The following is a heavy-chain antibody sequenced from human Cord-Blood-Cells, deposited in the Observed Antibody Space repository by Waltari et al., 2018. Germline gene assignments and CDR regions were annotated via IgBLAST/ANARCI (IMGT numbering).Heavy chain of an antibody. J-gene: IGHJ4*02. D-gene: IGHD6-19*01. Sequence: EVQLVESGGGLVKPGGSLRLSCAASGFTFSSYSMNWVRQAPGKGVEEVLSISKSSSYIYYADAGKGRFTISRDNAKSSRYLQMNSLRAEDTAVYYCARETDSSGWYYFDYWGQGTLVTVSS. V-gene: IGHV3-21*01. CDR1: GFTFSSYS. CDR2: ISKSSSYI. CDR3: ARETDSSGWYYFDY.